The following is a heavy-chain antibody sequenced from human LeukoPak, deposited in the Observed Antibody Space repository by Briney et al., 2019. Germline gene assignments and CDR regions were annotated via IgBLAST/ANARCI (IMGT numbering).Heavy chain of an antibody. Sequence: ASVKVSSKASGYTFTSYGISWVRQAPGQGLEWMGWISAYNGNTNYAQKLQGRVTMTTDTSTSTAYMELRSLRSDDTAVYYCARAESYCTNGVCYYYYYYMDVWGKGTTVTVSS. CDR3: ARAESYCTNGVCYYYYYYMDV. CDR1: GYTFTSYG. D-gene: IGHD2-8*01. J-gene: IGHJ6*03. V-gene: IGHV1-18*01. CDR2: ISAYNGNT.